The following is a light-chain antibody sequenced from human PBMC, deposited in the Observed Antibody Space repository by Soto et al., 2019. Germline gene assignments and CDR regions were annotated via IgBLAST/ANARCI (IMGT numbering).Light chain of an antibody. J-gene: IGKJ1*01. CDR1: QSVSSSY. V-gene: IGKV3-20*01. CDR3: QQYGSSPTWT. CDR2: GAS. Sequence: EIVLTQSPGTLSLSPGERATLSCRASQSVSSSYLAWYQQKPGQAPRLLIYGASSRATGIPDRFSGSGSGTDFPLTISRLEPEDSAVYYCQQYGSSPTWTFGQGTKVEIK.